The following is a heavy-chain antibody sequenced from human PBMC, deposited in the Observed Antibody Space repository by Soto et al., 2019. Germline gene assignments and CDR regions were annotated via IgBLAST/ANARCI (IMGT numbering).Heavy chain of an antibody. CDR2: ISSNGGTT. Sequence: ESGGGMFQPGGSLRLSCVASGFTFSSYDMHWVRQAPGKGLEYVSSISSNGGTTYYGNSVKGRFTISRDNSKNTLYLQMGSLRAEDMAVYYCVRRVSGNYDYWGQGTLVTVSS. J-gene: IGHJ4*02. CDR3: VRRVSGNYDY. CDR1: GFTFSSYD. D-gene: IGHD1-7*01. V-gene: IGHV3-64*01.